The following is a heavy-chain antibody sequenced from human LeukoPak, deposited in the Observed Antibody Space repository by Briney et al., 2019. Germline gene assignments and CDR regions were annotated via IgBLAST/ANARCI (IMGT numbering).Heavy chain of an antibody. CDR2: IYHSGST. Sequence: SQTLSLTCAVSGGSISSGGYSWSWIRQPPGKGLEWIGYIYHSGSTYYNPSLKSRVTISVDTSKNQFSLKLSSVTAADTAVYYCAREPSVDTAMIWGQGTLVTVSS. V-gene: IGHV4-30-2*01. CDR3: AREPSVDTAMI. J-gene: IGHJ4*02. CDR1: GGSISSGGYS. D-gene: IGHD5-18*01.